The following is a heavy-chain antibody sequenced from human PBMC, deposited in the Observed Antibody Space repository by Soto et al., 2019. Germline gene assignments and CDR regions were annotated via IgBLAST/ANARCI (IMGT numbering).Heavy chain of an antibody. D-gene: IGHD1-7*01. J-gene: IGHJ6*02. CDR1: GGSISSGGYY. CDR3: ARDPYNWNYVSQHYYYYGMDV. Sequence: QVQLQESGPGLVKPSQTLSLTCTVSGGSISSGGYYWSWIRQHPGKGLEWIGYIYYSGSTYYNPSLKSRVTISVDTSKNQFSLKLSSVTAADTAVYYCARDPYNWNYVSQHYYYYGMDVWGQGTTVTVSS. V-gene: IGHV4-31*03. CDR2: IYYSGST.